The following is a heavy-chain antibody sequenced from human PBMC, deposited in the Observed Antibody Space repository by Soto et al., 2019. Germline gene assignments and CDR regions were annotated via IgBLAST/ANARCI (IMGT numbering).Heavy chain of an antibody. CDR2: ISSSSSYI. CDR3: ARGAGPRGYCSSTSCYRNWFDP. D-gene: IGHD2-2*01. J-gene: IGHJ5*02. Sequence: EVQLVESGGGLVEPGGSLRLSCAASGFTFSSYSMNWVRQAPGKGLEWVSSISSSSSYIYYADSVKGRFTISRDNAKNSLYLQMNSLRAEDTAVYYCARGAGPRGYCSSTSCYRNWFDPWGQGTLVTVSS. CDR1: GFTFSSYS. V-gene: IGHV3-21*01.